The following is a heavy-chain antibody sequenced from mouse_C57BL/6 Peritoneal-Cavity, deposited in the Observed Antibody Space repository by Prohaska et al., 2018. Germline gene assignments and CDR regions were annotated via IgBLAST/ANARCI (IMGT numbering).Heavy chain of an antibody. V-gene: IGHV11-2*01. Sequence: VQLSETGGGLVQPGGSRGLSCEGSGFTFSGFWMSWVRQPPGKTREWIGEINSDGNAINYAPSIKDRFTIFRDNDKSTLYLQMSNVRSGGTATYFWMRYGNYWYFDVLGTETTVAVSS. D-gene: IGHD2-1*01. CDR3: MRYGNYWYFDV. CDR2: INSDGNAI. CDR1: GFTFSGFW. J-gene: IGHJ1*03.